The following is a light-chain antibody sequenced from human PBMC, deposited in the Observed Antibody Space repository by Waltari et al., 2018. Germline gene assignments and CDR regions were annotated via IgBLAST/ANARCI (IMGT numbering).Light chain of an antibody. Sequence: QSVLTQPPSTSGTPGQRVPISCSGSSPNIGSNTVNWYQQLPGTAPKLLSYTNNQRPSGVPDRFSGSKSGTSASLAISGLQSEDEAGYYCAAWDDSLNGVVFGGGTKLTVL. CDR1: SPNIGSNT. J-gene: IGLJ2*01. CDR3: AAWDDSLNGVV. CDR2: TNN. V-gene: IGLV1-44*01.